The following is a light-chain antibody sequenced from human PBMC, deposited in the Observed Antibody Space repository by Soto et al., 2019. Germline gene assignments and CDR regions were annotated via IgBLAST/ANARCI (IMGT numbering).Light chain of an antibody. CDR1: QSVGSN. CDR3: QQYDNWPPYT. V-gene: IGKV3-15*01. CDR2: AAS. J-gene: IGKJ2*01. Sequence: EIVMTQSPDTLSVSPGERATLSCRASQSVGSNLAWYQQKPGQAPRLLIYAASTRATGIPATFSGSGSGTEFTLTISSLQAEDFAVYYCQQYDNWPPYTFCQGTKLEIK.